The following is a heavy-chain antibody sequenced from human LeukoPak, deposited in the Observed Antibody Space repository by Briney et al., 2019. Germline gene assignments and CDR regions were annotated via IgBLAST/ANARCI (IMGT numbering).Heavy chain of an antibody. CDR3: ARRGYSYYYYYMDV. D-gene: IGHD5-12*01. V-gene: IGHV1-18*01. Sequence: ASVKVSCKASGYTFTNYGISWVRQAPGQGLEWMGWISAYNGNTNYAQKLQGRVTMTTDTSTSTAYMELRSLRSDDTAVYYCARRGYSYYYYYMDVWGKGTTVTISS. CDR2: ISAYNGNT. J-gene: IGHJ6*03. CDR1: GYTFTNYG.